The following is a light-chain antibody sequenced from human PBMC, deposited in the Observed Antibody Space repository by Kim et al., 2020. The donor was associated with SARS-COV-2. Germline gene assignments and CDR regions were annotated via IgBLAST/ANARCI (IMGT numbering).Light chain of an antibody. CDR2: NVN. V-gene: IGLV1-47*02. CDR1: RSNIISKF. J-gene: IGLJ3*02. Sequence: MVIMSFSGRRSNIISKFVYWYQQLPGMAPKLHIFNVNERPSGVPDRFSGSKSGTSASLAISGLRSEDEAYYYCAAWDDNVNGPVFGGGTLLTVL. CDR3: AAWDDNVNGPV.